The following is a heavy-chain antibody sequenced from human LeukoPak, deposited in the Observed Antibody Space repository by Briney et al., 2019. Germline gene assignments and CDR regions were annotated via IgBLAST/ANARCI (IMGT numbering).Heavy chain of an antibody. J-gene: IGHJ3*01. V-gene: IGHV4-39*07. D-gene: IGHD3-10*01. Sequence: PSETLSLTCNVSGVSISSGSNYWGWIRQPPGKTLEWIGSIYSSGSTYYNSSLKSRVIILIDTSKSHFSLTLSSVTAADTAVYYCTRPDGYGLVGIWGQGTMVTVSS. CDR2: IYSSGST. CDR3: TRPDGYGLVGI. CDR1: GVSISSGSNY.